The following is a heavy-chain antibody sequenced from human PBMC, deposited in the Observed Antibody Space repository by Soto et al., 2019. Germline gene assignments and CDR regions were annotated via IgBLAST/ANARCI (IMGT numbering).Heavy chain of an antibody. CDR1: GGTFSSYT. CDR3: ARGGNYYDSSGRYGMDV. CDR2: IIPILGIA. V-gene: IGHV1-69*02. Sequence: QVQLVQSGAEVKKPGSSVKVSCKACGGTFSSYTISWVRQAPGQGLEWMGRIIPILGIANYAQKFQGRATIAADKSTNTAYMELSSLRSEHTAVYYCARGGNYYDSSGRYGMDVWGQETTVTVSS. D-gene: IGHD3-22*01. J-gene: IGHJ6*02.